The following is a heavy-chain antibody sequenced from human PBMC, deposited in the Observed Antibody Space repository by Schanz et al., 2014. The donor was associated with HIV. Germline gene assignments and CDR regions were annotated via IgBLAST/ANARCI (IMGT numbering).Heavy chain of an antibody. J-gene: IGHJ6*02. CDR2: ISSSGSTR. Sequence: EVQMVESGGGLVQPGGSLRLSCAASGFSLNRYSVNWVRQTPGKGLEWISYISSSGSTRHYADSMKGRFTISRDNAKNTVYLQAKSLRPEDTAVYYCAKDRNQYDSRYIGKGNYYYYYGMDVWGQGTTVTVSS. CDR1: GFSLNRYS. D-gene: IGHD3-22*01. CDR3: AKDRNQYDSRYIGKGNYYYYYGMDV. V-gene: IGHV3-48*01.